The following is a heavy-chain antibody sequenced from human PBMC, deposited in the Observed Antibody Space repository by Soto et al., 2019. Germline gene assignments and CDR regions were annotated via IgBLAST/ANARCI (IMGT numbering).Heavy chain of an antibody. Sequence: GASVKVSCKASGYTFTSYYMHWVRQAPGQGLEWMGIINPSGGSTSYAQKFQGRVTMTRDTSTSTVYMELSSLRSEDTAVYYCARDRVYGCSGGSCYFALGYWGQGTLVTVSS. CDR2: INPSGGST. D-gene: IGHD2-15*01. CDR3: ARDRVYGCSGGSCYFALGY. V-gene: IGHV1-46*01. CDR1: GYTFTSYY. J-gene: IGHJ4*02.